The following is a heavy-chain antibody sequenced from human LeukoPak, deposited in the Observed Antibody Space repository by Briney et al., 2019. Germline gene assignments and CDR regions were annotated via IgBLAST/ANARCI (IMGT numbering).Heavy chain of an antibody. Sequence: SETLSLTCAVYGGSFSGYYWSWIRQPPGKGLEWIGEINHSGSTNYNPSLKSRVTISVDTSKNQFSLKLSSVTSADTAVYDCARHRGLWFGELYRRHANWFDPWGQGTLVTVSS. CDR3: ARHRGLWFGELYRRHANWFDP. D-gene: IGHD3-10*01. CDR2: INHSGST. V-gene: IGHV4-34*01. J-gene: IGHJ5*02. CDR1: GGSFSGYY.